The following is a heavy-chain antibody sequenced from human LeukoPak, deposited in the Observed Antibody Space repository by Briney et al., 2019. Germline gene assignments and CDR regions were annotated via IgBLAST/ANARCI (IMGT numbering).Heavy chain of an antibody. Sequence: SETLSLTCTVSGGSISSYYWSWIRQPAGKGLEWIGRIYTSGSTTYNPSLKSRVTMSVDTSKNQFSLKLSSVTAADTAVYYCARGVRYDFWSGYRSRFYYYMDVWGKGTTVTVSS. D-gene: IGHD3-3*01. CDR2: IYTSGST. J-gene: IGHJ6*03. CDR3: ARGVRYDFWSGYRSRFYYYMDV. CDR1: GGSISSYY. V-gene: IGHV4-4*07.